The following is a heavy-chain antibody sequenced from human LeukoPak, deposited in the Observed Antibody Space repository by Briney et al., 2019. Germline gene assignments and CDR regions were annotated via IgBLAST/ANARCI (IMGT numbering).Heavy chain of an antibody. CDR2: ISAYNGNT. V-gene: IGHV1-18*01. D-gene: IGHD6-13*01. J-gene: IGHJ6*03. Sequence: ASVKVSCKASGYTFTSYGISWVRQAPGQGLEWMGWISAYNGNTNYAQKLQGRVTMTTDTSTSTAYMELRSLRSDDTAVYHCARGRGDSSSFSSYYYYMDVWGKGTTVTVSS. CDR1: GYTFTSYG. CDR3: ARGRGDSSSFSSYYYYMDV.